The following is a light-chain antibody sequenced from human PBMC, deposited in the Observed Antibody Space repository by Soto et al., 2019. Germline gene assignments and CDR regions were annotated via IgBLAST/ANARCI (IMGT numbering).Light chain of an antibody. CDR1: QSVLYSSNNKNY. CDR2: WAS. CDR3: KQYYSSPLT. J-gene: IGKJ4*01. Sequence: DIVMTQSPDSLAVSLGERATINCKSSQSVLYSSNNKNYLAWYQQKPGQPPKLLIYWASTRESGVPDRFSGSGSGKDFTLTISSLQAEDVAVYYCKQYYSSPLTFGGGTKVEIK. V-gene: IGKV4-1*01.